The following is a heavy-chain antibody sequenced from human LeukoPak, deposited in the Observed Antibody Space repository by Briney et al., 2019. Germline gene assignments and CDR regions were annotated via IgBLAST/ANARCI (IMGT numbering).Heavy chain of an antibody. D-gene: IGHD3-10*01. Sequence: GGSLRLSCAASGFTFSNYAMHWVRQAPGKGLEWVSLISSGGTYEYYADSVKGRFTISRDNSKNTLYLQLNSLRAEDTAVYYCARDSTYYYDSGSSGPHYFDNWGRGTLVTVSS. V-gene: IGHV3-30*01. CDR2: ISSGGTYE. CDR3: ARDSTYYYDSGSSGPHYFDN. CDR1: GFTFSNYA. J-gene: IGHJ4*02.